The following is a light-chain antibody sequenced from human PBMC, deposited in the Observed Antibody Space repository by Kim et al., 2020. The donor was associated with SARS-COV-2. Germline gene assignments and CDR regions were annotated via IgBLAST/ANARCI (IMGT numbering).Light chain of an antibody. CDR1: QSVSSN. J-gene: IGKJ2*01. CDR2: ATS. Sequence: DIVMTQSPATLSVSPGERVTLSCRASQSVSSNLAWYQQKPGQAPRLLIYATSTRATGVPARFSGSGSTTEFTLTISSPQSEDFAIYYCQQYNNWPPYTFGQGTKLEI. V-gene: IGKV3-15*01. CDR3: QQYNNWPPYT.